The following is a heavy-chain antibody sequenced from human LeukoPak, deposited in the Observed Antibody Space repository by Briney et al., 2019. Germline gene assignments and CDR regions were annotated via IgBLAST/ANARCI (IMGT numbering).Heavy chain of an antibody. D-gene: IGHD3-3*01. Sequence: SETLSLTCTVSGGSISSYYWSWIRQPPGKGLEWIGYIYYSGSTNYNPSLKSRVTISVDTSKNQFSLKLSSVTAADTAVYYCARGGGGVVIIQADYWGQGTLVTVSS. J-gene: IGHJ4*02. CDR3: ARGGGGVVIIQADY. CDR2: IYYSGST. V-gene: IGHV4-59*08. CDR1: GGSISSYY.